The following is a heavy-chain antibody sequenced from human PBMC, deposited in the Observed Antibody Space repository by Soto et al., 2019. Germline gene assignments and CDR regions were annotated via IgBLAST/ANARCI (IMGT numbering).Heavy chain of an antibody. D-gene: IGHD5-18*01. CDR2: INPNGGIT. CDR3: ATSVNSAMAFDY. CDR1: GYTFTHYY. J-gene: IGHJ4*02. V-gene: IGHV1-46*01. Sequence: QVQLVQSGAEVKKPGASVRVSCKASGYTFTHYYIHWVRQAPRQGLEWMGIINPNGGITTYAQKFRAGFSKTRDTSTSTVYLELSSLRSEDSAVYYCATSVNSAMAFDYWGQGTLVTVSS.